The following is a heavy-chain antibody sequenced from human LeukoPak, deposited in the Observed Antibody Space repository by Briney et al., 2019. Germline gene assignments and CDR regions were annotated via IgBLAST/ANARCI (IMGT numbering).Heavy chain of an antibody. D-gene: IGHD2-15*01. CDR1: GFTFSSYG. CDR2: ISYDGSNK. J-gene: IGHJ6*02. Sequence: PGRSLRLSCAASGFTFSSYGMHWVRQAPGKGLEWVAVISYDGSNKYYADSVKGRFTISRDNSKNTLYLQMNSLRAEDTAVYYCAKVGLEVVAATPGMDVWGQGTTVTVSS. V-gene: IGHV3-30*18. CDR3: AKVGLEVVAATPGMDV.